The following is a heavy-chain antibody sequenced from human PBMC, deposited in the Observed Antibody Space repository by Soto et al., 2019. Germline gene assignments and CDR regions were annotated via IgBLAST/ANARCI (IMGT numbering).Heavy chain of an antibody. CDR1: GGTFSSYA. D-gene: IGHD3-22*01. CDR2: IIPIFGTA. V-gene: IGHV1-69*13. J-gene: IGHJ3*02. CDR3: AREITMIVVASAFDI. Sequence: GASVKVSCKASGGTFSSYAISWVRQAPGQGLEWMGGIIPIFGTANYAQKFQGRVTITADESTSTAYMELSSLRSEDTAVYYCAREITMIVVASAFDIWGQGTMVTVSS.